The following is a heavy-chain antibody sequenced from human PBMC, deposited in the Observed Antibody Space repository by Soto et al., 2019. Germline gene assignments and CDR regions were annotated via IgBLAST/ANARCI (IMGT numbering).Heavy chain of an antibody. CDR1: GFTFSNAW. V-gene: IGHV3-15*01. Sequence: PGGSLRLSCAASGFTFSNAWMSWFRQAPGKGLEWVGRIKSKTDGGTTDYAAPVKGRFTISRDDSKNTLYLQMNSLKTEDTAVYYCTTDGVGAPNYYYYGMDVWGQGTTVTVSS. CDR2: IKSKTDGGTT. CDR3: TTDGVGAPNYYYYGMDV. D-gene: IGHD1-26*01. J-gene: IGHJ6*02.